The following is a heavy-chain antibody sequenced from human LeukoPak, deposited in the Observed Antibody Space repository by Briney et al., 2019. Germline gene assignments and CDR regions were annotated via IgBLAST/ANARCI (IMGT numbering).Heavy chain of an antibody. J-gene: IGHJ4*02. CDR1: GFTLSSHW. D-gene: IGHD2-2*01. CDR3: VKDGGYCSSTSCWIFDY. Sequence: GGSLRLSCAASGFTLSSHWMHWVRQVPGKGLVWVSRINSDGSSTNYADSVKGRFTISRDNSKNTLYLQMSSLRAEDTAVYYCVKDGGYCSSTSCWIFDYWGQGTLVTVSS. V-gene: IGHV3-74*01. CDR2: INSDGSST.